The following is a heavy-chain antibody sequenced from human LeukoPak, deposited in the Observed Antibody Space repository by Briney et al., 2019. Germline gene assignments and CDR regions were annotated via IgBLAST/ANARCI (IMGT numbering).Heavy chain of an antibody. CDR3: ARDGRAVAGEHDY. CDR1: GFTFSSYG. D-gene: IGHD6-19*01. CDR2: IRYDGSSK. J-gene: IGHJ4*02. V-gene: IGHV3-30*02. Sequence: GGSLRLSCAASGFTFSSYGMHWVRQAPGKGLEWVAFIRYDGSSKYYADSVKGRFTISRDNSKNTLYLQMNSLRAEDTAVYYCARDGRAVAGEHDYWGQGTLVTVSS.